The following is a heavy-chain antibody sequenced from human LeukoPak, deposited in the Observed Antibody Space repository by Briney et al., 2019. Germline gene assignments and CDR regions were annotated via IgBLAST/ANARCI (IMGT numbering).Heavy chain of an antibody. CDR1: GFTFSSYA. Sequence: GGSLRLSCAASGFTFSSYAMSWVRQAPGKGLEWVSVIYSGGSTYYADSVKGRFTISRDNSKNTLYLQMNSLRAEDTAVYYCAKLKVFGSGSWDYWGQGSLVTVSS. V-gene: IGHV3-23*03. CDR2: IYSGGST. J-gene: IGHJ4*02. CDR3: AKLKVFGSGSWDY. D-gene: IGHD3-10*01.